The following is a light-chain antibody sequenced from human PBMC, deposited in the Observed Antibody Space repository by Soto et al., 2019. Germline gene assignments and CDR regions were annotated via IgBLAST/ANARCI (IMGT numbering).Light chain of an antibody. CDR1: QSVSSSY. CDR3: QQFGSSPLT. Sequence: EIVLTQSSATLSSFPGDRVTLSCRASQSVSSSYLAWYQQKPGQAPRLLIYGASSRATGIPDRFSGSGSGTDFSLTISRLEPEDFAVYYCQQFGSSPLTFGGGTKVDIK. V-gene: IGKV3-20*01. J-gene: IGKJ4*01. CDR2: GAS.